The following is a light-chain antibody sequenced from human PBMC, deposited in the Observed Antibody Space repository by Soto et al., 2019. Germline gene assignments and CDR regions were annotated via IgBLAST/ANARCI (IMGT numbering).Light chain of an antibody. CDR3: QQYIDWPPGT. CDR2: DTS. Sequence: EIVVTQSPATLSVSPGERVTLSCRASQSVSSSLAWYQQRPGQAPRLLIYDTSTRAAGISARFSGRGSGTEFTLTISSLQSEDFAVYYCQQYIDWPPGTFGQGTAVEIQ. CDR1: QSVSSS. J-gene: IGKJ1*01. V-gene: IGKV3-15*01.